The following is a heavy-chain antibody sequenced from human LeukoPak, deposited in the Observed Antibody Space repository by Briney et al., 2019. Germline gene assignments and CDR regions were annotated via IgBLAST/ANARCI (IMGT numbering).Heavy chain of an antibody. CDR2: IHPGGSDT. J-gene: IGHJ4*02. V-gene: IGHV5-51*01. Sequence: GESLQSSSKGSGYRFINFWIGWVRQMPGKGLEWMGIIHPGGSDTRYSASFEGQVTISVDKSISTAYLQWSSLKASDTAMYYCARRGSGLDSWGQGALGTGSS. CDR1: GYRFINFW. CDR3: ARRGSGLDS. D-gene: IGHD6-19*01.